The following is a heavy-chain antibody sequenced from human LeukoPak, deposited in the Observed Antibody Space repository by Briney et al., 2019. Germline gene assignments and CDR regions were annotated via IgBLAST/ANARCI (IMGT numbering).Heavy chain of an antibody. V-gene: IGHV1-18*01. D-gene: IGHD5-18*01. CDR3: ARDPIYSYDQTDAFDI. CDR1: GYTFTSYG. CDR2: ISAYSGNT. J-gene: IGHJ3*02. Sequence: ASVKVSCKASGYTFTSYGISWVRQAPGQGLEWMGWISAYSGNTNYAQKLQGRVTMTTDTSTSTAYMELRSLRSDDTAVYNCARDPIYSYDQTDAFDIWGQGTVVTVTS.